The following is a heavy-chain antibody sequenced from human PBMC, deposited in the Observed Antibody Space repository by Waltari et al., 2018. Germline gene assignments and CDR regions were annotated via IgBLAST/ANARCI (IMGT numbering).Heavy chain of an antibody. Sequence: QVQLVQSGAEVKKPGASVKVSCKASGYTFTGYYMHWVRQAPGQGLEWMGRINPNSGGTNYAQKLQGRVTMTTDTSTSTAYMELRSLRSDDTAVYYCARDLSSSGWYVCDYWGQGTLVTVSS. CDR3: ARDLSSSGWYVCDY. D-gene: IGHD6-19*01. CDR2: INPNSGGT. CDR1: GYTFTGYY. V-gene: IGHV1-2*06. J-gene: IGHJ4*02.